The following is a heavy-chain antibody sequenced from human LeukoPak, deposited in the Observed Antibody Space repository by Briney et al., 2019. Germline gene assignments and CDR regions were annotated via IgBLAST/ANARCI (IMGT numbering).Heavy chain of an antibody. J-gene: IGHJ3*02. CDR3: ARAPGPFFDI. V-gene: IGHV3-21*01. CDR1: GFTFSSYA. Sequence: GGSLRVSCAAPGFTFSSYAMSWVRQAPGKGLEWVSSISRTIHYRYYADSVKGRFTISRDKAKNSLYLQMNSLRAEDTAVYYCARAPGPFFDIWGQGTMVTVSS. CDR2: ISRTIHYR.